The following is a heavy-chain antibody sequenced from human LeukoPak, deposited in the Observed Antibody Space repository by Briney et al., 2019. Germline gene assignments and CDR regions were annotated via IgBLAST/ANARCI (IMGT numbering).Heavy chain of an antibody. CDR3: ARGPIAIYYSDY. Sequence: ASVKVSCKASGYTFTSYYMHWVRQAPGQGLEWMGIINPTGGITDYAQKFQGRVTMTSDTSTSTVYMEVSSLRSEDTAVYYCARGPIAIYYSDYWGQGTLVTVSS. D-gene: IGHD3-10*01. J-gene: IGHJ4*02. CDR1: GYTFTSYY. CDR2: INPTGGIT. V-gene: IGHV1-46*01.